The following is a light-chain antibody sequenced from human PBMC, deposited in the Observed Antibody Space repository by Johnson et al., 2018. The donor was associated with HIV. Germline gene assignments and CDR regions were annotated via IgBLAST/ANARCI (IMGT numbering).Light chain of an antibody. CDR3: GTWDTSLNAYV. V-gene: IGLV1-51*02. J-gene: IGLJ1*01. Sequence: QPVLTQPPSVSAAPGQKVTISCSGSSSNIGNNYVSWYQQLPGTAPKLLIYETNKRPPGIPDRFSGSKSATSATLGITALQTRDEADYYCGTWDTSLNAYVFGTGTKVTVL. CDR1: SSNIGNNY. CDR2: ETN.